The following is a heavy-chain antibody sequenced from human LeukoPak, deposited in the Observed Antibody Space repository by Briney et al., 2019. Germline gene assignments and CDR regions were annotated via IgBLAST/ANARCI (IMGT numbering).Heavy chain of an antibody. V-gene: IGHV3-48*03. Sequence: GGSLRLSCAASGFTFSSYEMNWVRQAPGKGLEWVSYISSSGGTIYYADSVKGRFTISRDNAKNSLYLQMNSLRAEDTAVYYCARDDKGGGYRLFDYWGQGTLVTVSS. J-gene: IGHJ4*02. CDR1: GFTFSSYE. CDR2: ISSSGGTI. D-gene: IGHD5-12*01. CDR3: ARDDKGGGYRLFDY.